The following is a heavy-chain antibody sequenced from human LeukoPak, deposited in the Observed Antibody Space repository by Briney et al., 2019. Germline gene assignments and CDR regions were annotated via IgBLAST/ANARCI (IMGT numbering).Heavy chain of an antibody. CDR2: IYNDGST. V-gene: IGHV3-53*01. CDR1: GFTFSSYS. J-gene: IGHJ3*02. Sequence: GGSLRLSCSASGFTFSSYSMHWVRQAPGKGLEWVSIIYNDGSTYYADSMKGRFTISRDNSKNTLYLQVNSLRAEDTAMYYCARNILFAFDIWGQGTMVTVSS. CDR3: ARNILFAFDI.